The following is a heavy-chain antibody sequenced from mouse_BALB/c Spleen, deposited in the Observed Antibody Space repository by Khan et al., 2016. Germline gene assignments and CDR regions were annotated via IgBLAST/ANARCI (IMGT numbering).Heavy chain of an antibody. Sequence: QVQLKQSGPELVKPGASVKISCKASGYAFSTSWMNWVKQRPGQGLEWIGRIYPGDGDTNYNGKFKGEATLTADKSSSTAYMQLSSLTSVDSAVYFCARDFGVDHLAFDSWGQGTTLTVSS. D-gene: IGHD1-1*02. CDR3: ARDFGVDHLAFDS. J-gene: IGHJ2*01. V-gene: IGHV1-82*01. CDR1: GYAFSTSW. CDR2: IYPGDGDT.